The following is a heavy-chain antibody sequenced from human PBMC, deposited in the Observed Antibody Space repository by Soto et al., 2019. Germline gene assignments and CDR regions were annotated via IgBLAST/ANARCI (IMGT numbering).Heavy chain of an antibody. CDR1: GYTFTGYY. CDR3: ARENYYGSSASGGAFDI. D-gene: IGHD3-22*01. V-gene: IGHV1-2*04. J-gene: IGHJ3*02. CDR2: INPNSGGT. Sequence: ASVKVSCKASGYTFTGYYIHWVRQAPGQGLERMGWINPNSGGTNYAQKFQGWVTMTRDTSISTAYMELSRLRSDDTAVYYCARENYYGSSASGGAFDIWGQGTMVTVSS.